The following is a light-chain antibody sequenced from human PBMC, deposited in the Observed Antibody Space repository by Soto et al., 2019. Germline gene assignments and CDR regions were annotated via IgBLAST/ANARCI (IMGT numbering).Light chain of an antibody. V-gene: IGKV1-39*01. CDR3: QQSYSGLSIT. Sequence: DIQMTQSPSSLSASVGDRVTITCRASESIARHLNWYQQKPGKAPKLLIYAASSLQNGVPSRFRGGGSGTDFTLTISNLQPEDFATYYCQQSYSGLSITFGQGTRLEIK. J-gene: IGKJ5*01. CDR1: ESIARH. CDR2: AAS.